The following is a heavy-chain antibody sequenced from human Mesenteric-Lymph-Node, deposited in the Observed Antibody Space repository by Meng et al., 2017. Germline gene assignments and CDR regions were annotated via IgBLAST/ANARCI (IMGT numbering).Heavy chain of an antibody. J-gene: IGHJ3*02. V-gene: IGHV3-48*04. CDR2: ISSSGSTI. Sequence: GESLKISCAASGFTFSSYSMNWVRQAPGKGLEWVSYISSSGSTIYYADSVKGRFTISRDNAKNSLYLQMNSLRAEDTAVYYCVVRLEIDNDAFDIWGQGTMVTVSS. CDR3: VVRLEIDNDAFDI. CDR1: GFTFSSYS. D-gene: IGHD2-21*01.